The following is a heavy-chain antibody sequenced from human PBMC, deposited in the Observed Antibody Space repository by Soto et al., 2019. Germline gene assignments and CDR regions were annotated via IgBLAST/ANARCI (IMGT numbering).Heavy chain of an antibody. CDR3: AKNGQPPYYYYGLDV. CDR1: GVTFSRYS. J-gene: IGHJ6*02. Sequence: GWSLRLSCAASGVTFSRYSMDWVRQAPGKGLEWVSYISSSGGTIYYADSVKGRVTISRDNAKNSLSLQINSLTSDDTAIYYCAKNGQPPYYYYGLDVWGPGTKVT. CDR2: ISSSGGTI. V-gene: IGHV3-48*01. D-gene: IGHD2-8*01.